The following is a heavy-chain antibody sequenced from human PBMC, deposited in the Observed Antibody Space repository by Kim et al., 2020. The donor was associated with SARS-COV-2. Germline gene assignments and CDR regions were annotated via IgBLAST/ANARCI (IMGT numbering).Heavy chain of an antibody. CDR3: ARASEHCSSTSCRPKTWFDP. D-gene: IGHD2-2*01. J-gene: IGHJ5*02. CDR1: GYTFTSYY. CDR2: INPSGGST. V-gene: IGHV1-46*01. Sequence: ASVKVSCKASGYTFTSYYMHWVRQAPGQGLEWMGIINPSGGSTSYAQKFQGRVTMTRDTSTSTVYMELSSLRSEDTAVYYCARASEHCSSTSCRPKTWFDPWGQGTLVTVSS.